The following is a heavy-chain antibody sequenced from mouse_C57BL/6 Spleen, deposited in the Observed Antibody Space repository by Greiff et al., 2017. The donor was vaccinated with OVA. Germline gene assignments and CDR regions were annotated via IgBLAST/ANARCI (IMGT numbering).Heavy chain of an antibody. CDR3: AREGYGSSPHWYFDV. J-gene: IGHJ1*03. CDR2: IHPNSGST. Sequence: LQQPGAELVKPGASVKLSCKASGYTFTSYWMHWVKQRPGQGLEWIGMIHPNSGSTNYNEKFKSKATLTVDKSSSTAYMQLSSLTSEDSAVYYCAREGYGSSPHWYFDVWGTGTTVTVSS. D-gene: IGHD1-1*01. V-gene: IGHV1-64*01. CDR1: GYTFTSYW.